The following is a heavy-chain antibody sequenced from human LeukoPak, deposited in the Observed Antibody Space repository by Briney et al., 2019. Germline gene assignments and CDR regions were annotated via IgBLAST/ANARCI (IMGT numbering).Heavy chain of an antibody. Sequence: GGSLRLSCAASGFPFSNYWMHWVRQAPGKGLVWVSRVNSDGSTTNYADSVKGRFTISRDNAENTLYMRMNSLRPEDTAVYYCARGYYSSSRFDFWGQGTLVTISS. CDR1: GFPFSNYW. CDR3: ARGYYSSSRFDF. V-gene: IGHV3-74*01. CDR2: VNSDGSTT. J-gene: IGHJ4*02. D-gene: IGHD6-13*01.